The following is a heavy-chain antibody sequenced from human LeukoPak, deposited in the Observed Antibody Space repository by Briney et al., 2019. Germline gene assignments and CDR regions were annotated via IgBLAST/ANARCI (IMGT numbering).Heavy chain of an antibody. CDR3: GKDGGQYSSGPEFDP. V-gene: IGHV3-23*01. Sequence: GGSLRLSCAASGIVFSNTAMNWARQSPGRGLEWISEISGGGERTFYADSVKGRFTISRDNSKNMVYLQMNSLRADDTAIYYCGKDGGQYSSGPEFDPRGQGVLVTVSS. J-gene: IGHJ5*02. CDR1: GIVFSNTA. CDR2: ISGGGERT. D-gene: IGHD3-22*01.